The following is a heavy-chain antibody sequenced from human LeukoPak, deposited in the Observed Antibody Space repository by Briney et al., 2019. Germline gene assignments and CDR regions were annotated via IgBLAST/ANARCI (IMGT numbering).Heavy chain of an antibody. J-gene: IGHJ4*02. CDR1: GGSLSSSSYY. D-gene: IGHD3-16*02. Sequence: PSETLSLTCTVSGGSLSSSSYYWGWLRQPPGTGLEWIGSIYYSGTTNYNPSLKSRVTISVDTSKNQFSLKLSSVTAADTAVYYCARTGYVWGSYRYTPIYFDYWGQGTLVTVSS. CDR3: ARTGYVWGSYRYTPIYFDY. CDR2: IYYSGTT. V-gene: IGHV4-39*07.